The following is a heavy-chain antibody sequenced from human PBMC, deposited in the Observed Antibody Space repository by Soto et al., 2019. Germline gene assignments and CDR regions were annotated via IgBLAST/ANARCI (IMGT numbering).Heavy chain of an antibody. J-gene: IGHJ4*02. Sequence: QITLKESGPPLVKPTQTLTLTCTFSGFSLSTSGVGVGWIRQPPGKALEWLALIYWDDDKRYSPSLKSRLTITKDTSKNQVVLTMTNMDPVDTATYYGAHKGGSGWYLVYWGQGTLVTVSS. CDR2: IYWDDDK. V-gene: IGHV2-5*02. D-gene: IGHD6-19*01. CDR3: AHKGGSGWYLVY. CDR1: GFSLSTSGVG.